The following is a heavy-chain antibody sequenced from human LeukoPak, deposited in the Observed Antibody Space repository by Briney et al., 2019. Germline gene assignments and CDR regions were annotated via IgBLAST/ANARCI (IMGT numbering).Heavy chain of an antibody. CDR1: GFTFTTYW. CDR3: VKVAKYYYGSETYYFFEH. V-gene: IGHV3-7*01. J-gene: IGHJ4*02. Sequence: GGSLRLSCAASGFTFTTYWMSWVRQLPGKGLEWVANISQDGTEKYYVDSVKGRFTISRDNAKNSLDLQMNSLRVEDTGIYYCVKVAKYYYGSETYYFFEHWGQGTPVTASS. CDR2: ISQDGTEK. D-gene: IGHD3-10*01.